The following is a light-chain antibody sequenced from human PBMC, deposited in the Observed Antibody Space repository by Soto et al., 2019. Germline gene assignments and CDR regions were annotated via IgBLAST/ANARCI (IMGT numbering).Light chain of an antibody. CDR3: AAWDDSLTSNYV. V-gene: IGLV1-44*01. J-gene: IGLJ1*01. CDR2: SNN. Sequence: QSVLTQSPSASGTPGQRVTISCSGSSSNIGSNTVNWYQQLPGTAPKLLIYSNNQRPSGVPDRFSGSKYGTSASLAISGLQSEDEADYYCAAWDDSLTSNYVFGTGTKVTV. CDR1: SSNIGSNT.